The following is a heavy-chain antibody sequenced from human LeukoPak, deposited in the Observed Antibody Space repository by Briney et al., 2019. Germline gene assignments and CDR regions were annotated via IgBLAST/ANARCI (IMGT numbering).Heavy chain of an antibody. Sequence: PGGSLRLSCAASGFTFSSYAMSWVRQAPGKGLEWVSAISGSGGSTYYADSVKGRFTISRDNSKNTLYLQMNSLRAEDTAVYYCAKGGTYSSSSGSDYWGQGTLVTVSS. CDR2: ISGSGGST. CDR1: GFTFSSYA. D-gene: IGHD6-6*01. V-gene: IGHV3-23*01. J-gene: IGHJ4*02. CDR3: AKGGTYSSSSGSDY.